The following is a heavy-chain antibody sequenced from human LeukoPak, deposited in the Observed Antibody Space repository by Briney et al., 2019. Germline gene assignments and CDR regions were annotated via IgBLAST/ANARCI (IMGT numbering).Heavy chain of an antibody. CDR1: GYTFTSYG. CDR2: ISAYNGNT. Sequence: ASVKVSCKASGYTFTSYGISWVRQAPGQGLEWMGWISAYNGNTNYAQKLQGRVTMTTDTSTSTAYMELRSLRSDDTAVYYCARQVGERSEGLFYTPYYYYYMDVWGKGTTVTISS. J-gene: IGHJ6*03. V-gene: IGHV1-18*01. CDR3: ARQVGERSEGLFYTPYYYYYMDV. D-gene: IGHD3-16*01.